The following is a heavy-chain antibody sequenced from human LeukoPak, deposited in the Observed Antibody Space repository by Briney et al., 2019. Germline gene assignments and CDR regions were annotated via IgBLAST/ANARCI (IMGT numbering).Heavy chain of an antibody. CDR3: ARELDSGARESAFAF. D-gene: IGHD2-15*01. CDR2: ISAYNGNT. CDR1: GYTFTSYG. Sequence: ASVKVSCKASGYTFTSYGISWVRQAPGQGLEWMGWISAYNGNTNYAQKLQGRVTTTTDTSTSTAYMELSRLRSDDTAVYYCARELDSGARESAFAFWGQGTMVTVSA. V-gene: IGHV1-18*01. J-gene: IGHJ3*01.